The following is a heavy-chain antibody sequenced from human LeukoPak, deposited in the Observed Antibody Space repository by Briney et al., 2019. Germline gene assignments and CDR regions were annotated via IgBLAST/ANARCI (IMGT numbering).Heavy chain of an antibody. J-gene: IGHJ6*03. CDR1: GGTFSSDA. CDR2: IIPIFGTA. CDR3: ASLSYYYYYMDV. V-gene: IGHV1-69*13. Sequence: SVKVSCRASGGTFSSDAISWVRQAPGQGLEWMGGIIPIFGTANYAQKFQGRVTITADESTSTAYMELSSLRSEDTAVYYCASLSYYYYYMDVWGKGTTVTVSS.